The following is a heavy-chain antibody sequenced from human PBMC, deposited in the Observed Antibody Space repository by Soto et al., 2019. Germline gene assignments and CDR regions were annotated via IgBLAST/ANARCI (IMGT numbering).Heavy chain of an antibody. Sequence: PSQTLSLTCAISGDSVSSNSAAWNWIRQSPSRGLEWLGRTYYRSKWYNDYAVSVKSRITINPDTSKNQFSLQLNSVTPEDTAVYYFARGVLLWFGESQYYYYGMDVWGQGTTVTVSS. J-gene: IGHJ6*02. CDR1: GDSVSSNSAA. V-gene: IGHV6-1*01. D-gene: IGHD3-10*01. CDR3: ARGVLLWFGESQYYYYGMDV. CDR2: TYYRSKWYN.